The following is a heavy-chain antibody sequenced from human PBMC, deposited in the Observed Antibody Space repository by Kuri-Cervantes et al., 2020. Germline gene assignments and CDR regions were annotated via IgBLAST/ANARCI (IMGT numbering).Heavy chain of an antibody. D-gene: IGHD3-9*01. CDR1: GYTFTRYA. CDR3: ARAALRYFPLPY. Sequence: ASVKISCKASGYTFTRYAMHWVRQAPGQRLEWMGWINAGNGNTKYSQKFQGRVTITRDTTASIAYMELSSLTSEDTAVYYCARAALRYFPLPYWGQGTLVTVSS. J-gene: IGHJ4*02. V-gene: IGHV1-3*01. CDR2: INAGNGNT.